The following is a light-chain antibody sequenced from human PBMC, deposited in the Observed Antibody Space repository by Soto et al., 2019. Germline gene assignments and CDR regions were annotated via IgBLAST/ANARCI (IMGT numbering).Light chain of an antibody. CDR3: QQYGTSPIT. CDR1: QSINNY. CDR2: DAS. V-gene: IGKV3-11*01. J-gene: IGKJ5*01. Sequence: EIVLTQSPAILSLSPGERATLSCRTSQSINNYLAWYQQRPGRAPRLLISDASNRASGIPARFSGSGSGTDFTLTISSLEPEDFAVYYCQQYGTSPITFGQGTRLEIK.